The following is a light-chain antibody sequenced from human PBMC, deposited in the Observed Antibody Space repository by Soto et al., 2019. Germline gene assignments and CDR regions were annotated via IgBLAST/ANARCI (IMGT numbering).Light chain of an antibody. CDR2: DAS. V-gene: IGKV3-11*01. CDR3: QQRSNWPKT. CDR1: QSVSSY. Sequence: EIMLTHSPGTLSLSPGGRATLSCRASQSVSSYLAWYQQKPGQAPRLLIYDASNRATGIPARFSGSGSGTDFTLTISSLEPEDFAVYYCQQRSNWPKTFGQGTKVDIK. J-gene: IGKJ1*01.